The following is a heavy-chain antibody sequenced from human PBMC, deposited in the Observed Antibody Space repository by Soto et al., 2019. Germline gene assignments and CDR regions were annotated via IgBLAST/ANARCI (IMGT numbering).Heavy chain of an antibody. J-gene: IGHJ5*02. CDR3: ARVVPGAEAWFGP. Sequence: SLKVSCKTSGYTFSNYGITWVRQAPRQPLEWLGWISLYSDGTNYAQKFQGRVSMTTDTSTTTAYMELRSLRSDDTAVYYCARVVPGAEAWFGPWGQGTLVTVSS. CDR1: GYTFSNYG. V-gene: IGHV1-18*01. D-gene: IGHD2-2*01. CDR2: ISLYSDGT.